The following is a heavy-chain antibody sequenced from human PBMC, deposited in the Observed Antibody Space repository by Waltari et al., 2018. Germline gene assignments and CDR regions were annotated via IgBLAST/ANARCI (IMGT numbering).Heavy chain of an antibody. D-gene: IGHD3-9*01. CDR1: GFTFSSYA. CDR2: IRYDGSNK. Sequence: VQLLESGGGLVQPGGSLRLSCAASGFTFSSYAMSWVRQAPGKGLEWVAFIRYDGSNKDYADSVKGRFTISRDNSKNTLYLQMNSLRAEDTAVYYCAKDMVPGFDWAPLDFDYWGQGTLVTVSS. CDR3: AKDMVPGFDWAPLDFDY. V-gene: IGHV3-30*02. J-gene: IGHJ4*02.